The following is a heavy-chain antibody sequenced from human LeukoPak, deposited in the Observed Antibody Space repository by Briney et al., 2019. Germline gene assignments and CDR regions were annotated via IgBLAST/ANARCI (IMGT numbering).Heavy chain of an antibody. CDR3: AKGQRYDWDDDVVDM. J-gene: IGHJ3*02. D-gene: IGHD1-20*01. V-gene: IGHV3-23*01. CDR2: IITSSDRT. Sequence: PGGSLRLSCAASGFTFSSYGMSWVRQAPGKGLEWVSRIITSSDRTYYADSVKGRFTISRDNSKNTLYLQMNSLRAEDTAIYYCAKGQRYDWDDDVVDMWGQGTMVIVSS. CDR1: GFTFSSYG.